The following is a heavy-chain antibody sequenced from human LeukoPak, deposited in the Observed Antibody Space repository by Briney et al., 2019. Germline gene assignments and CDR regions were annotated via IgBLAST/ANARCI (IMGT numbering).Heavy chain of an antibody. J-gene: IGHJ4*02. Sequence: PGGSLRLSCAASGFTFSSYAMSWVRQAPGKGLEWVSAISGSGGSTYYADSVKGRFTISRDNSKNTLYLQMNSLRAEDTAVYYCARDHSRGYYFDYWGQGTLVTVSS. CDR3: ARDHSRGYYFDY. CDR2: ISGSGGST. D-gene: IGHD3-16*01. CDR1: GFTFSSYA. V-gene: IGHV3-23*01.